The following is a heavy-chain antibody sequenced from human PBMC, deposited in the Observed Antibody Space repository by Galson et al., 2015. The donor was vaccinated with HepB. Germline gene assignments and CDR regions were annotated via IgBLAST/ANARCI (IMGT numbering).Heavy chain of an antibody. CDR1: GGTFTMHA. CDR2: IIPLLDIP. D-gene: IGHD2/OR15-2a*01. V-gene: IGHV1-69*10. J-gene: IGHJ6*03. Sequence: SVKVSCKASGGTFTMHAISWVRQVSGQGLEWMGGIIPLLDIPNYAQNFQGRLTITADKPTTTAYMELISLRPEDTAVYYCARGSPTSFYHYYMDVWGKGATVTVSS. CDR3: ARGSPTSFYHYYMDV.